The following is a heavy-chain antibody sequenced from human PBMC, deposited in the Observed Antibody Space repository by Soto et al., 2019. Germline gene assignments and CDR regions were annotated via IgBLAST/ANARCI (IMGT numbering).Heavy chain of an antibody. D-gene: IGHD5-12*01. V-gene: IGHV4-59*01. CDR2: IYYSGST. CDR3: ARGEMATISLDY. Sequence: SETLSLTCTVSGGSISSYYWSWIRQPPGKGLEWIGYIYYSGSTNYNPSLKSRVTISVDTSKNQFSLKLSSVTAADTAVYYCARGEMATISLDYWGQGTLVTVS. CDR1: GGSISSYY. J-gene: IGHJ4*02.